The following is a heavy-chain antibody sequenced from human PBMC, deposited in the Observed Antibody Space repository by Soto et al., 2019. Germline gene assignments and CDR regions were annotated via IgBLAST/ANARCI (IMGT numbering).Heavy chain of an antibody. V-gene: IGHV5-51*01. D-gene: IGHD3-22*01. J-gene: IGHJ3*02. Sequence: PGESLKISCKASGYSFSFYWIGWVRQMPGKGLEWMAIMYPDDSDIRYSPSFEAHVTISADKSTSTAFLQWSSLKASDTAMYYCARHYYDSSGYYYDAFDIWGQGTMVTVSS. CDR2: MYPDDSDI. CDR1: GYSFSFYW. CDR3: ARHYYDSSGYYYDAFDI.